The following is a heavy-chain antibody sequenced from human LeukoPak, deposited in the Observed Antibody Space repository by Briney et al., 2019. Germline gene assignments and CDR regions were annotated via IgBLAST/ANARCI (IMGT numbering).Heavy chain of an antibody. CDR2: ISSSSSYI. Sequence: GGSLRVSCAASGFTFSSYSMNWVRQAPGKGLEWVSSISSSSSYIYYADSVKGRFTISRDNAKNSLYLQMNSLRAEDTAVYYCAREEQLAAFDYWGQGTLVTVSS. D-gene: IGHD6-6*01. V-gene: IGHV3-21*01. CDR3: AREEQLAAFDY. J-gene: IGHJ4*02. CDR1: GFTFSSYS.